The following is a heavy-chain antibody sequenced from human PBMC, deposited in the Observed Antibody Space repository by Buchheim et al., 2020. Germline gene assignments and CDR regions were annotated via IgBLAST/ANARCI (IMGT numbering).Heavy chain of an antibody. D-gene: IGHD3-9*01. CDR1: GFTFSSYS. CDR3: ARVGGDYDILTGYYQRYGMDV. J-gene: IGHJ6*02. CDR2: ISSSSSYI. V-gene: IGHV3-21*01. Sequence: EVQLVESGGGLVKPGGSLRLSCAASGFTFSSYSMNWVRQAPGKGLEWVSSISSSSSYIYYADSVKGRFTISRDNAKNSLYLPMNSLRAEDTAVYYCARVGGDYDILTGYYQRYGMDVWGQGTT.